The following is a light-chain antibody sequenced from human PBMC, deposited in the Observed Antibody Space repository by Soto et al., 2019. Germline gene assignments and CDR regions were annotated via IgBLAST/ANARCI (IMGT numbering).Light chain of an antibody. V-gene: IGKV1-33*01. CDR2: DAS. CDR3: HGGFT. CDR1: QDISNY. Sequence: DIQMTQSPSSLSASVGDRVTITCQASQDISNYLNWYQQKPGKAPKLLIYDASNLETGVPSMFSGSGSGTDFTCTISRLQPEDIASYYWHGGFTFGPGTKVDIK. J-gene: IGKJ3*01.